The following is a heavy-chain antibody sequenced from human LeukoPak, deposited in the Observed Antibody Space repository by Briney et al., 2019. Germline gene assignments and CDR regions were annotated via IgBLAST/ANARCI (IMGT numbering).Heavy chain of an antibody. CDR3: ARIGTTFAFDI. CDR1: GFTVSSNY. V-gene: IGHV3-53*04. J-gene: IGHJ3*02. D-gene: IGHD4-17*01. CDR2: IYSGAST. Sequence: GGSLRLSCAASGFTVSSNYMNWVRQAPGKGLEWVSLIYSGASTYYADSVKGRFTISRHNSRNTLYLQMNSLRAEDAAVYYCARIGTTFAFDIWGQGTMVTVSS.